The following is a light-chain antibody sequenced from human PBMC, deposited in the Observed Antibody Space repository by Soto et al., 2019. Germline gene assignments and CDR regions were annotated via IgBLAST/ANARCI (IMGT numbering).Light chain of an antibody. CDR2: DVS. V-gene: IGKV3-11*01. CDR1: QSISNY. CDR3: QQRSQWPLT. Sequence: EIVLTQSPATLSLSPGERATFSCRASQSISNYLAWYHQKPAQAPKLLIYDVSNRAAGIPARFSGSGSGTDFTLTISSLEPEDFAVYYCQQRSQWPLTFGGGTTVEIK. J-gene: IGKJ4*01.